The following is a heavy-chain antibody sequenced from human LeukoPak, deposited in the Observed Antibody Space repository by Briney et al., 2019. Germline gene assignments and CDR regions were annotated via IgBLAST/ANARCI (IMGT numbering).Heavy chain of an antibody. Sequence: GGSLRLSCAASGFSFSGYAMHWVRQAPGKGLEWVAVLLYDGSNKKYADFVKGRFTIFRDNSKSTLYLQMLSLRAEDTSVYYCARGGLYTSDWYTFDIWGQGTTVTVSS. CDR2: LLYDGSNK. J-gene: IGHJ3*02. CDR1: GFSFSGYA. D-gene: IGHD6-19*01. CDR3: ARGGLYTSDWYTFDI. V-gene: IGHV3-30*12.